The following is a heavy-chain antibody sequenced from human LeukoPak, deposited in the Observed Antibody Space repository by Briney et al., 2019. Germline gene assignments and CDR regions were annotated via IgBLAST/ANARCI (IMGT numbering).Heavy chain of an antibody. J-gene: IGHJ4*02. Sequence: ASVKVSCKVSGYTLTELSMHWVRQAPGKGLEWMGGFDPEDGETIYAQKFQGRVTMTEDTSTDTAYMELGSLRSEDTAVYYCATDTRFDSGMDYWGQGTLVTVSS. CDR1: GYTLTELS. CDR2: FDPEDGET. CDR3: ATDTRFDSGMDY. V-gene: IGHV1-24*01. D-gene: IGHD1-26*01.